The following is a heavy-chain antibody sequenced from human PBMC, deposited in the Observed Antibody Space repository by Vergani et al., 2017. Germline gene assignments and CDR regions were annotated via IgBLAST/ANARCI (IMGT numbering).Heavy chain of an antibody. CDR2: ISGSGGST. J-gene: IGHJ4*02. CDR1: GFTFSSYA. V-gene: IGHV3-23*01. D-gene: IGHD2-15*01. Sequence: EVQLLESGGGLVQPGGSLRLSCAASGFTFSSYAMSWVRQAPGKGLEWVSAISGSGGSTYYADSVKGRFIISRDNSKNTLYLQMNSLRAEDTAVYYCAKDNVRGGYPTYWGQGTLVTVSS. CDR3: AKDNVRGGYPTY.